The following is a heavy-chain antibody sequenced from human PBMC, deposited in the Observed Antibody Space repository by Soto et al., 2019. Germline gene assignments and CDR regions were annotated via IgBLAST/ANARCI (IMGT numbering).Heavy chain of an antibody. J-gene: IGHJ4*02. V-gene: IGHV4-30-4*01. D-gene: IGHD4-4*01. CDR3: ATINLRRNRLAY. CDR2: IYYSGST. CDR1: GGSISSGNYY. Sequence: PSETLSLTCTVSGGSISSGNYYWSWIRQHPGKGLEWIGYIYYSGSTYYNPSLKSRVTISVDTSKNHFSLKLSSVTAADTAVYYCATINLRRNRLAYWGQGTLVPGSS.